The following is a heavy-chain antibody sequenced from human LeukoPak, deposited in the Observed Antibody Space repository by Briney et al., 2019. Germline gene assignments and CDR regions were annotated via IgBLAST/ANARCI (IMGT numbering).Heavy chain of an antibody. CDR3: ARLSRSRKHCSTSGVEY. D-gene: IGHD3-10*01. J-gene: IGHJ4*02. V-gene: IGHV5-51*01. CDR1: GYSFSNYW. Sequence: GASLQISCNGSGYSFSNYWIDWVRQMPGKGLEWMGSIFRGDSETSYSPSFRGQVIISADRSINTAYLQWNSLKASDTAMYYCARLSRSRKHCSTSGVEYWGQGTLVSVSS. CDR2: IFRGDSET.